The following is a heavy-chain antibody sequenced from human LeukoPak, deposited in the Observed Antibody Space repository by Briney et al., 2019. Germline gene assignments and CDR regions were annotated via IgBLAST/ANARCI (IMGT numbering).Heavy chain of an antibody. CDR2: IYSGGST. Sequence: GGSLRLSCAASGXTVSSNYVSWVRQAPGKGLECVSVIYSGGSTYYADSVKGRFTISRDNSKNTLYLQMNSLRAEDTAVYYCARVRPATGGYSSSWYDVYFDYWGQGTLVTVSS. V-gene: IGHV3-66*01. CDR1: GXTVSSNY. J-gene: IGHJ4*02. D-gene: IGHD6-13*01. CDR3: ARVRPATGGYSSSWYDVYFDY.